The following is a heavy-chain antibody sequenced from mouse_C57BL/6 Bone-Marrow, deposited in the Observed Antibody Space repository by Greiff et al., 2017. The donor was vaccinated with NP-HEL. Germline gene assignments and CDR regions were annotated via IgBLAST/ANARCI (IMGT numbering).Heavy chain of an antibody. CDR2: ISNLAYSI. D-gene: IGHD3-1*01. CDR3: ARRGYGRGLYAMDY. Sequence: EVKLMESGGGLVQPGGSLKLSCAASGFTFSDYGMAWVRQAPRKGPEWVAFISNLAYSIYYADTVTGRFTISRENAKNTLYLEMSSLRSEDTAMYYCARRGYGRGLYAMDYWGQGTSVTVSS. V-gene: IGHV5-15*01. J-gene: IGHJ4*01. CDR1: GFTFSDYG.